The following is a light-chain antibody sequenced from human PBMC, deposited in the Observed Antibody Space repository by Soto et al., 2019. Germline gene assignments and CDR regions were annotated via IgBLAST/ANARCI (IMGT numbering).Light chain of an antibody. CDR2: DAS. CDR1: QSISSW. CDR3: QQYNSYL. V-gene: IGKV1-5*01. Sequence: DIQMTQSPSTLSASVGDRVTITCRASQSISSWLAWYQQKPGKAPKLLIYDASSLESGVPSRFSGSGSGTEFTPTISSLQPDDFATYYCQQYNSYLFGGGTKVEIK. J-gene: IGKJ4*01.